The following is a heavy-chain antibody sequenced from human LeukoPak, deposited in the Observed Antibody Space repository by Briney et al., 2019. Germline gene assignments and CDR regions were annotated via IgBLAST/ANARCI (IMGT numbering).Heavy chain of an antibody. CDR1: GFTFSSCV. J-gene: IGHJ4*02. CDR3: ARDPPGGAYCDH. CDR2: ISGSGYST. Sequence: PGGSLRLSCAASGFTFSSCVMTWVRQAPGKGLEWVSAISGSGYSTYYADSVKGRFTISRDNSKNTLYLQMNSLRVEDTAVYYCARDPPGGAYCDHWGQGTLVTVSS. V-gene: IGHV3-23*01. D-gene: IGHD3-16*01.